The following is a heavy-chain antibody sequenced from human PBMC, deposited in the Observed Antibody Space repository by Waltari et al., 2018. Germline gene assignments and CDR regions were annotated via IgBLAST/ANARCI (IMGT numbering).Heavy chain of an antibody. V-gene: IGHV1-2*02. J-gene: IGHJ3*02. D-gene: IGHD1-26*01. Sequence: QVQLVQSGAEVKKPGASVKVSCKASGYTFTGYYMHWVRQAPGQGLEWMGWINPNSGGTNYAQKFQGRVTMTRDTSISTAYMELSRLRSDDTAVYYCATDHQWELGSDAFDIWGQGTMVTVSS. CDR3: ATDHQWELGSDAFDI. CDR1: GYTFTGYY. CDR2: INPNSGGT.